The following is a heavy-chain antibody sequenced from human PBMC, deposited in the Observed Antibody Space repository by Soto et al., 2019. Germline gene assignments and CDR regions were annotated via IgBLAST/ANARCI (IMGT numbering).Heavy chain of an antibody. J-gene: IGHJ4*02. CDR1: GGSFSGYY. V-gene: IGHV4-34*01. D-gene: IGHD1-1*01. Sequence: SETLSLTCAVYGGSFSGYYWSWIRQPPGKGLEWIGEINHSGSTNYNPSLKSRITISVDTSKNQFSLKLSSVTAADTAVYYCARVASPRSGYKKHNPFDYWGQEPRVTVSS. CDR3: ARVASPRSGYKKHNPFDY. CDR2: INHSGST.